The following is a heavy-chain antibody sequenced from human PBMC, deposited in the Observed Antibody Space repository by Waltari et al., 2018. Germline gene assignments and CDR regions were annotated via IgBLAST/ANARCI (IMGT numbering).Heavy chain of an antibody. Sequence: EVHLLESGGGLVQPGGSLRPSCAASGFTFSRYFMSWVRQAPGKGLEWVSALSGSGATTYYADSVKGRFTISRDNSKNTLYLQMNSLRAEDTAVYYCATSDWHPPYYFDYWGQGTLVTVSS. D-gene: IGHD6-19*01. CDR3: ATSDWHPPYYFDY. V-gene: IGHV3-23*01. J-gene: IGHJ4*02. CDR2: LSGSGATT. CDR1: GFTFSRYF.